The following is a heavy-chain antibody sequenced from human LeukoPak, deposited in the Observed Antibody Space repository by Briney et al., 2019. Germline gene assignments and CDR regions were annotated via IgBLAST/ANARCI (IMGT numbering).Heavy chain of an antibody. Sequence: SQTLSLTCTVSGGSISSGDYYWSWIRQPPGKGLEWIGYIYYSGSTYYNPSPKSRVTISVDTSKNQFSLKLSSVTAADTAVYYCARSSILAWFDPWGQGTLVTVSS. CDR1: GGSISSGDYY. D-gene: IGHD3-3*02. J-gene: IGHJ5*02. V-gene: IGHV4-30-4*01. CDR2: IYYSGST. CDR3: ARSSILAWFDP.